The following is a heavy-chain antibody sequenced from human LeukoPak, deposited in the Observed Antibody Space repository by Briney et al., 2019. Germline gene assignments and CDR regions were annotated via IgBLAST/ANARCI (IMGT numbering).Heavy chain of an antibody. CDR2: ISYDGSNK. D-gene: IGHD3-10*01. CDR3: AKDSYYADDY. J-gene: IGHJ4*02. Sequence: GGSLRLSCAASGFTFSSYGMHWVRQAPGKGLEWVAVISYDGSNKYYADSVKGRFTISRDNSKNTLYLQMNSLRAEDTAVYYCAKDSYYADDYWGQGTLVTVSS. CDR1: GFTFSSYG. V-gene: IGHV3-30*18.